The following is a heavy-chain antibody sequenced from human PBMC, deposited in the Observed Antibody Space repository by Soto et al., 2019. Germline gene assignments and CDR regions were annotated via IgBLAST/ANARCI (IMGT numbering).Heavy chain of an antibody. V-gene: IGHV3-30*03. J-gene: IGHJ4*02. Sequence: GGSLRLSCAASGFTFSSYGMHWVRQAPGKGLEWVAVISRDGSNKYYGDSVKGRFTVSRDNSNNTVYLSMSSLRPDDTAVFYCARSRNGAVPDSINFWGQGTLVTVSS. CDR2: ISRDGSNK. CDR3: ARSRNGAVPDSINF. D-gene: IGHD2-8*01. CDR1: GFTFSSYG.